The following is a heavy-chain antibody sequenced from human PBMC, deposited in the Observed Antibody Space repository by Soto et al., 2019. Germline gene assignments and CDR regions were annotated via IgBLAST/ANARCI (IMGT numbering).Heavy chain of an antibody. CDR3: ARGIAAAGINAFDI. CDR1: GGSFSSYY. D-gene: IGHD6-13*01. V-gene: IGHV4-59*01. Sequence: SETLSLTCAVYGGSFSSYYWSWIRQPPGKGLEWIGYIYYSGSTNYNPSLKSRVTIPVDTSKNQFSLKLSSVTAADTAVYYCARGIAAAGINAFDIWDEGRMVTVSS. CDR2: IYYSGST. J-gene: IGHJ3*02.